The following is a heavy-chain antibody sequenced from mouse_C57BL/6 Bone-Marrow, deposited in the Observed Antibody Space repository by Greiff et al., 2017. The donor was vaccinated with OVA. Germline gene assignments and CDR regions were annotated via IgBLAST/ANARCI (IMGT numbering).Heavy chain of an antibody. J-gene: IGHJ2*01. V-gene: IGHV5-9*01. CDR1: GFTFSSYT. CDR2: ISGGGGNT. CDR3: ARPFITTVVGNYFDY. D-gene: IGHD1-1*01. Sequence: EVKLMESGGGLVKPGGSLKLSCAASGFTFSSYTMSWVRQTPEKRLEWVATISGGGGNTYYPDSVKGRFTISRDNAKNTLYLQMSSLRSEDTALYYCARPFITTVVGNYFDYWGQGTTLTVSS.